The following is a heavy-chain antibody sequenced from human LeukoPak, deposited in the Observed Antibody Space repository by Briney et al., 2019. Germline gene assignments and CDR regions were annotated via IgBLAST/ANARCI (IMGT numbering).Heavy chain of an antibody. J-gene: IGHJ4*02. V-gene: IGHV3-33*08. D-gene: IGHD3-9*01. CDR2: IWYDGSNK. CDR1: GITFSGYS. CDR3: ARDGNYYDILTGYTALYYFDY. Sequence: GGSLRLSCVVSGITFSGYSMIWVRQAPGKGLEWVAVIWYDGSNKYYADSVKGRFTISRDNSKNTLYLQMNSLRAEDTAVYYCARDGNYYDILTGYTALYYFDYWGQGTLVTVSS.